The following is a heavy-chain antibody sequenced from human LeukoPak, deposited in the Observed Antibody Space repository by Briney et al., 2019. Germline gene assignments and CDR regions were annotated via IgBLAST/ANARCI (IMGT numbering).Heavy chain of an antibody. CDR3: ASETQIVATNGPEDYYYYYMDV. J-gene: IGHJ6*03. CDR1: GGSFSGYY. D-gene: IGHD5-12*01. V-gene: IGHV4-34*01. CDR2: INHSGST. Sequence: SETLSLTCAVYGGSFSGYYWSWIRQPPGKGLEWIGEINHSGSTNYNPSLKSRVTISVDTSKNQFSLKLSSVTAADTAVYYCASETQIVATNGPEDYYYYYMDVWGKGTTVTVSS.